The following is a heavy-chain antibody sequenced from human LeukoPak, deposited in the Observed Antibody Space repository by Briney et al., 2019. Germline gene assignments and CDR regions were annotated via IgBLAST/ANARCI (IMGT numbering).Heavy chain of an antibody. J-gene: IGHJ3*02. CDR2: IYYSGST. CDR1: GGSSSGYY. V-gene: IGHV4-31*11. Sequence: SETLSLTCAVYGGSSSGYYWSWIRQHPGKGLEWIGYIYYSGSTYYNPSLKSRVTISVDTSKNQFSLKLSSVTAADTAVYYCARAVYSSSWYTWGGRDAFDIWGQGTMATVSS. CDR3: ARAVYSSSWYTWGGRDAFDI. D-gene: IGHD6-13*01.